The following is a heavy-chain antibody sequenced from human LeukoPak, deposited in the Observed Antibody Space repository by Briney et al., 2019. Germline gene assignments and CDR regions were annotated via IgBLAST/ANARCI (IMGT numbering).Heavy chain of an antibody. J-gene: IGHJ4*02. CDR1: GYSFTNYW. D-gene: IGHD3-9*01. CDR3: GRRDDGYYDLLTGSYNGPGYIDY. V-gene: IGHV5-51*01. CDR2: IHPGDSDI. Sequence: GESLKISCKGSGYSFTNYWIGWVRQMPGKGLEWMGIIHPGDSDIRYSPSFQGQVTISADKSISTAYLQWGSLKASDTAMYYCGRRDDGYYDLLTGSYNGPGYIDYWGQGTLVTVSS.